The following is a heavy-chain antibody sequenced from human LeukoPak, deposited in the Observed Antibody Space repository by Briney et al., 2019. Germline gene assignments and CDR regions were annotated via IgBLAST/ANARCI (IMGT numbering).Heavy chain of an antibody. CDR2: IWYDGSNK. CDR3: ARASSSGWYGYFQH. CDR1: GFTFSSYG. D-gene: IGHD6-19*01. V-gene: IGHV3-33*01. J-gene: IGHJ1*01. Sequence: GRSLRLSCAASGFTFSSYGMHWVRQAPGKGLEWVAVIWYDGSNKYYADSVKGRFTISRDNSKNTLYLLMNSLRAEDTAVYYCARASSSGWYGYFQHWGQGTLVTVSS.